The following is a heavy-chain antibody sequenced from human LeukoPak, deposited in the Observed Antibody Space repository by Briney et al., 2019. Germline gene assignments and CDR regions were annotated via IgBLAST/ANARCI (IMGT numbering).Heavy chain of an antibody. CDR2: IRSKAYGGTT. J-gene: IGHJ4*02. Sequence: PGGSLRLSCTASGFTFGDYVMSWVRQAPGKGLEWVGFIRSKAYGGTTEYAASVKGRFTISRDESKSIANLQMNSLKTEDTAVYYCTRSGGWLQSYYFDYWGQGTLVTVSS. CDR3: TRSGGWLQSYYFDY. CDR1: GFTFGDYV. D-gene: IGHD5-24*01. V-gene: IGHV3-49*04.